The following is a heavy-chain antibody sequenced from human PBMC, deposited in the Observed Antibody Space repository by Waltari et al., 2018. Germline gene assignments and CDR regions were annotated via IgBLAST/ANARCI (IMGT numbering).Heavy chain of an antibody. Sequence: EVQLVASGGGLVKPGGSLRLSCGASGFSFTSYSMNWVRQGPGKGVGGVSAISSRTTCKRTADPGKGRFTNAGDNAKNSLYLRMISLGGEDTAVYDWVSGGWGVYFDDWGQGTVCTVSA. J-gene: IGHJ4*02. V-gene: IGHV3-21*04. CDR1: GFSFTSYS. CDR3: VSGGWGVYFDD. CDR2: ISSRTTCK. D-gene: IGHD3-10*01.